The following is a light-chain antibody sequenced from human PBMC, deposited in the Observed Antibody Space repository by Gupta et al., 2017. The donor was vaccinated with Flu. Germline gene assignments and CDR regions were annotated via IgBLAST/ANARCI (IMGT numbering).Light chain of an antibody. Sequence: QSVLTQPPSASGTPGQRVTISCSGSSSNIGSNYVYWYQQLPGTAPNLLIYRNNKRPSGVPDRFSGSKSGTSAALAISGLRSEDEADYYCEAWEDSLSGSWVFGGGTKLTVL. V-gene: IGLV1-47*01. CDR1: SSNIGSNY. CDR2: RNN. CDR3: EAWEDSLSGSWV. J-gene: IGLJ3*02.